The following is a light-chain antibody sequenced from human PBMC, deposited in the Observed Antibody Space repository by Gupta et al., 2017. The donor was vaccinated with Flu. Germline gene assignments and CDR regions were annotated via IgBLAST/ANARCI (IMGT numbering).Light chain of an antibody. J-gene: IGKJ2*01. CDR3: QQSFTIART. Sequence: DIQLTQSPSSLSASVGDRVTFTCRTSQYISTYLNWYHQKPGRAPTLLIYSTSHLHRGVPSRFSGSGSGTNFSLTITSLQLEDFATYYCQQSFTIARTFGQGTQLEIK. CDR2: STS. V-gene: IGKV1-39*01. CDR1: QYISTY.